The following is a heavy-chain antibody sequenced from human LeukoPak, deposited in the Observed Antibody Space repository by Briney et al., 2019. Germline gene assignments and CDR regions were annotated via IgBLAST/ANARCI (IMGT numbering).Heavy chain of an antibody. V-gene: IGHV4-34*01. Sequence: KPSETLSLTCAVYGGSFSGYYWSWIRQPPGKGLEWIGEINHSGSTNYNPSLKSRVTISVDTSKNQFSLKLSSVAAADTAVYYCARDDGYNSYYFDYWGQGTLVTVSS. CDR3: ARDDGYNSYYFDY. J-gene: IGHJ4*02. D-gene: IGHD5-24*01. CDR2: INHSGST. CDR1: GGSFSGYY.